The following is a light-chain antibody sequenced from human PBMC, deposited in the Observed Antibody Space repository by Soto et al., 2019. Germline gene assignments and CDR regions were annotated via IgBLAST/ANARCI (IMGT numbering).Light chain of an antibody. CDR3: ATWDDSLKGVV. CDR2: DNS. J-gene: IGLJ2*01. Sequence: QSVLTQPPSASGTPGQRVTISCSGSSSNIGFSTVHWYQQLPGTAPKLLIYDNSQRPSGVPDRFSGSKSGTSASLAISGLQSEDETDYYCATWDDSLKGVVFGGGTKLTVL. CDR1: SSNIGFST. V-gene: IGLV1-44*01.